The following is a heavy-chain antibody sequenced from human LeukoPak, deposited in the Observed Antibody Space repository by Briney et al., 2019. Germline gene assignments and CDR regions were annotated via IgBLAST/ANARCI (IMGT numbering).Heavy chain of an antibody. Sequence: MPSQTMSLTCTVSGGSISSGSYYWSWIRQPAGRGLEWIGRIYTSGSTNYNPSLKSRVTISVDTSKNQFSLKLSSVTAADTALYYCARGCSSSWTTYYFDYWGQGTLVTVSS. V-gene: IGHV4-61*02. CDR2: IYTSGST. CDR3: ARGCSSSWTTYYFDY. J-gene: IGHJ4*02. D-gene: IGHD6-13*01. CDR1: GGSISSGSYY.